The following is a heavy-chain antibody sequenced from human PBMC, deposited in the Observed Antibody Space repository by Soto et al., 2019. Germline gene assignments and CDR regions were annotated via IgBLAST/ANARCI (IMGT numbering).Heavy chain of an antibody. V-gene: IGHV1-3*01. J-gene: IGHJ4*02. CDR2: INAGYGNT. CDR1: GYTFSSYA. D-gene: IGHD7-27*01. Sequence: ASVKVSCKASGYTFSSYAMHWVRQAPGQRLEWMGWINAGYGNTKSSQKFQDRVTISRDTSASTAYMELTSLRSEDTAVYYCARDTGDGTFDFWGKGTLVTVSS. CDR3: ARDTGDGTFDF.